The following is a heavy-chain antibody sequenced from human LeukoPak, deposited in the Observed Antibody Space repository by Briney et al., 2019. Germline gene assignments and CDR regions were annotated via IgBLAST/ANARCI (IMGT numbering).Heavy chain of an antibody. CDR2: IDPSDSYT. J-gene: IGHJ6*04. Sequence: GESLRISCKGSGYSFTSYWISWVRQMPGKGLEWMGRIDPSDSYTNYSPSFQGHVTISADKSISTAYLPWSSLKASDTAMYYCASAVGSGSYLPYYYYGMDVWGKGTTVTVSS. V-gene: IGHV5-10-1*01. CDR1: GYSFTSYW. CDR3: ASAVGSGSYLPYYYYGMDV. D-gene: IGHD3-10*01.